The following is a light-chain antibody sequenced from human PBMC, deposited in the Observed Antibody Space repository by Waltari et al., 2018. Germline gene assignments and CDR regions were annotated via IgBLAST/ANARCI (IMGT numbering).Light chain of an antibody. V-gene: IGLV3-19*01. CDR3: SSRDSSASHVL. CDR2: GKN. CDR1: SLSTSY. J-gene: IGLJ2*01. Sequence: SSELTQDPAVSVALGQTVRITCQGASLSTSYASWYQQKSGQAPILVLFGKNKRPSGIPDRCSGYNSETTTSLTITGAQAEDEADYYCSSRDSSASHVLFAGGTKLTVL.